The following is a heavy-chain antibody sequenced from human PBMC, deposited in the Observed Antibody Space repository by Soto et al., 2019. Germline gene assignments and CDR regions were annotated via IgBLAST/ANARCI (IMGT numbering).Heavy chain of an antibody. J-gene: IGHJ6*02. D-gene: IGHD2-2*01. V-gene: IGHV3-74*03. CDR1: GLSFSNTW. CDR2: INSDGSTT. Sequence: PGGSVRLSCTASGLSFSNTWMHWVRQAPGKGLVWVSHINSDGSTTTYADSVKGRFTISRDNTKNTVYLQMNSLRADDTAVYHCATAGSYAQQVWGQGTTVTVSS. CDR3: ATAGSYAQQV.